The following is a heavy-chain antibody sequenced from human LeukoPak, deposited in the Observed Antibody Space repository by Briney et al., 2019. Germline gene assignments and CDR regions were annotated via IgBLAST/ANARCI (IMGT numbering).Heavy chain of an antibody. CDR3: TSYYDSSGYSYDAFDI. J-gene: IGHJ3*02. CDR2: IRSKANSYAT. V-gene: IGHV3-73*01. D-gene: IGHD3-22*01. Sequence: PGGSLKLSCAASGFTFSGSAMHCVRQASGKGLEWVGRIRSKANSYATAYAASVKGRFTISRDDSKNTAYLQMNSLKTEDTAVYYCTSYYDSSGYSYDAFDIWGQGTMVTVSS. CDR1: GFTFSGSA.